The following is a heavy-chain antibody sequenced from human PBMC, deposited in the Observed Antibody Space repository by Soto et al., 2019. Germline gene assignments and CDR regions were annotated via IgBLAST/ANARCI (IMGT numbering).Heavy chain of an antibody. D-gene: IGHD1-1*01. CDR3: ARVSSGGPTYYFDY. J-gene: IGHJ4*02. CDR1: GGTFSSYA. Sequence: GASVKVSCKASGGTFSSYAISWVRQAPGQGLEWMGGIIPIFGTANYAQKFQGRVTITADKSTSTAYMELSSLRSEDTAVYYCARVSSGGPTYYFDYWGQGTLVTVPQ. V-gene: IGHV1-69*06. CDR2: IIPIFGTA.